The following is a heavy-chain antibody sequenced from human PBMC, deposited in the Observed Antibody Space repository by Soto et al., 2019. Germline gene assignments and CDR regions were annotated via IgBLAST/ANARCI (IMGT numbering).Heavy chain of an antibody. CDR2: ISAYNDNT. Sequence: QVQLVQSGAEVKKPGASVKVSCKASGYTFSSYGISWVRQAPGQGLERMGWISAYNDNTNYAQKLQGRVTMTTDTSTSTAYMELRSLRSDDTAVYYCARDLSRISLPDAFDIWGQGTMVTVSS. CDR3: ARDLSRISLPDAFDI. J-gene: IGHJ3*02. CDR1: GYTFSSYG. V-gene: IGHV1-18*01. D-gene: IGHD3-16*01.